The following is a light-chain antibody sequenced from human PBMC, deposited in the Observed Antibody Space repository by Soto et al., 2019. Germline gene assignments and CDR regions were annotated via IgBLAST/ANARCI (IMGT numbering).Light chain of an antibody. CDR2: GAS. Sequence: EIVLTQSPATLSLSPGERATLFCRASQSVSSSYLAWYQQKPGQAPRLFIYGASSRATSIPDRFSGSGSGTDFTLTISRLEPEDFAVYYCQQYGSSRYTFGQGTKLEIQ. V-gene: IGKV3-20*01. J-gene: IGKJ2*01. CDR3: QQYGSSRYT. CDR1: QSVSSSY.